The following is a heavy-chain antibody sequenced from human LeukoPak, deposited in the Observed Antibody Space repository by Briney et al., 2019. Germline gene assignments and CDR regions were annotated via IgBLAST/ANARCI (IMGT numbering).Heavy chain of an antibody. CDR2: ICGSGGST. D-gene: IGHD2-21*02. Sequence: GGSLRLSCVASGFTFSSYGMSWVRQAPGKGLEWVSAICGSGGSTYYADSVKGRFTISRDNSKNTLYLQMNSLRAEDTAVYYCAKSSVTAIPFYWGQGTLVTVSS. CDR3: AKSSVTAIPFY. J-gene: IGHJ4*02. V-gene: IGHV3-23*01. CDR1: GFTFSSYG.